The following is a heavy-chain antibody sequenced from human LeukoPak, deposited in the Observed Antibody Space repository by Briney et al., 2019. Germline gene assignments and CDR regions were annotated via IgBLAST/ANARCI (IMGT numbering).Heavy chain of an antibody. V-gene: IGHV4-59*12. CDR1: GGSISSYY. D-gene: IGHD1-26*01. CDR3: ARETLGEVGATAVAAFDI. Sequence: SETLSLTCTVSGGSISSYYWSWIRQPPGKGLEWIGYIYYSGSTNYNPSLKSRVTISVDTSKNQFSLKLSSVTAADTAVYYCARETLGEVGATAVAAFDIWGQGTMVTVSS. CDR2: IYYSGST. J-gene: IGHJ3*02.